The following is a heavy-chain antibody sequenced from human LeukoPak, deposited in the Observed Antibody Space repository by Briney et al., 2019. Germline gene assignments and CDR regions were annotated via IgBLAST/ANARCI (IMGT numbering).Heavy chain of an antibody. CDR3: ARDGWAARPHYYYYYMDV. V-gene: IGHV7-4-1*02. D-gene: IGHD6-6*01. J-gene: IGHJ6*03. Sequence: ASVKVSCKASGYTFTSYAMNWVRQAPGQGLEWMGWINTNTGNPTYAQGFTGRFVFSLDTSVSTAYLQISSPKAEDTAVYYCARDGWAARPHYYYYYMDVWGKGTTVTVSS. CDR2: INTNTGNP. CDR1: GYTFTSYA.